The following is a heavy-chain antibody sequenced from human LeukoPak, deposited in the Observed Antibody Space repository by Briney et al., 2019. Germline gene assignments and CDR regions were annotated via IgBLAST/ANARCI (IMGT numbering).Heavy chain of an antibody. CDR2: IKEDGIRK. CDR3: ATYCTSGNCYLPTWS. D-gene: IGHD2-2*01. CDR1: GFTFTNYG. Sequence: GGSLRLSCAASGFTFTNYGMSWFGQAPAKGLEWVANIKEDGIRKEYVDSVKARFTISRDNAKSPLYLDMSSLRVEDTAVYYCATYCTSGNCYLPTWSWGQGTLVTVSS. J-gene: IGHJ5*02. V-gene: IGHV3-7*05.